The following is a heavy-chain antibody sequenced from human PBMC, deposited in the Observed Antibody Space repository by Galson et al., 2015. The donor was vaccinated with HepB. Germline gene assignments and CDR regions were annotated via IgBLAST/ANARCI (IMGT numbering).Heavy chain of an antibody. CDR1: GFTFSSYG. CDR2: ISYDGSNK. D-gene: IGHD2-2*01. CDR3: AKCCSSSEDY. V-gene: IGHV3-30*18. J-gene: IGHJ4*02. Sequence: SLRLSCAASGFTFSSYGMHWVRQAPGKGLEWVAVISYDGSNKYYADSVKGRFTISRDNSKNTLYLQMNSLRAEDTAVYYCAKCCSSSEDYWGPGTLVTVSS.